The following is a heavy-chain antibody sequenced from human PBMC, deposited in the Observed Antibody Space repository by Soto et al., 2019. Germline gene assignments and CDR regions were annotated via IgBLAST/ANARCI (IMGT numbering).Heavy chain of an antibody. J-gene: IGHJ6*02. D-gene: IGHD6-13*01. V-gene: IGHV3-49*04. CDR1: GFTFGDYA. CDR3: TRDPSPYIAAAPSDYYYGMDV. CDR2: IRSKAYGGTT. Sequence: PVGSLRLSCTASGFTFGDYAMSWVRQAPGKGLEWVGFIRSKAYGGTTEYAASVKGRFTISRDDSKSIAYLQMNSLKTEDTAVYYCTRDPSPYIAAAPSDYYYGMDVWGQGTTVTVSS.